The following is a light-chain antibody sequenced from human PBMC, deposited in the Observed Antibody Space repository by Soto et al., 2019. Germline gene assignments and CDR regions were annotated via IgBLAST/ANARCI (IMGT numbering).Light chain of an antibody. CDR2: GAS. Sequence: EIVMTQSPATLSLSPGEGATLSCRASENVDTNLAWYQHKPGQAPRLLIYGASTRAAGVPARFSGSGSGTEFTLTISSLESEDVAVYYCQQCHKWPRITFGPGTKVDI. J-gene: IGKJ3*01. CDR3: QQCHKWPRIT. V-gene: IGKV3-15*01. CDR1: ENVDTN.